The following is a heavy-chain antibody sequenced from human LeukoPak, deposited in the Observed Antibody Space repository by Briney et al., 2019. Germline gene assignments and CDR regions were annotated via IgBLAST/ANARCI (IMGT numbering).Heavy chain of an antibody. V-gene: IGHV3-48*02. CDR2: ISSSSTI. CDR1: GFTFSSYS. J-gene: IGHJ4*02. D-gene: IGHD3-10*01. CDR3: AKDPEGGSGSPWYFEY. Sequence: GGSLRLSCAASGFTFSSYSINWVRQAPGKGLEWVSYISSSSTISYADSVKGRFTISRDNANNSLYLQMNSLRDEDTAVYYCAKDPEGGSGSPWYFEYWGQGTLVTVSS.